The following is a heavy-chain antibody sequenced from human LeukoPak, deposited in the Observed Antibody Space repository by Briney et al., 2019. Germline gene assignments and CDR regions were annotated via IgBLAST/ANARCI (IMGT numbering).Heavy chain of an antibody. CDR1: GFTFSSYW. CDR2: IKYDGNEE. Sequence: PGGSLRLSCAASGFTFSSYWMSWMRQAPGKGLEWVANIKYDGNEEYYVDSVKGRFTIPRDNAKNSLYLQLNSLRVEDTAVYYCKSGGAAPGSFDYWGQGTLVTVSS. V-gene: IGHV3-7*01. J-gene: IGHJ4*02. CDR3: KSGGAAPGSFDY. D-gene: IGHD1-1*01.